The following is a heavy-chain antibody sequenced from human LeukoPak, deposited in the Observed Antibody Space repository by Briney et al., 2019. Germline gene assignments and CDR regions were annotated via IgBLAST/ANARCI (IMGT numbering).Heavy chain of an antibody. CDR1: GYTFTSYG. CDR2: ISAYNGNT. J-gene: IGHJ4*02. V-gene: IGHV1-18*04. D-gene: IGHD6-19*01. Sequence: GASVKVSCTASGYTFTSYGISWVRQAPGQGLEWMGWISAYNGNTNYAQKLQGRVTMTTDTSTSTAYMELRSLRSDDTAVYYCARDSAYSSGWSFSFDYWGQGTLVTVSS. CDR3: ARDSAYSSGWSFSFDY.